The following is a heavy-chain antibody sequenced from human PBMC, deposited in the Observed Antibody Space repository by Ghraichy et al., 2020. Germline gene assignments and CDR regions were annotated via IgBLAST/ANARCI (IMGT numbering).Heavy chain of an antibody. Sequence: SETLSLTCTVSGGSMSNYYWSWIRQPPGKGLEWIGYIYFRGNTDYDPSLESRVTISLDTSKNQFSLRLSSLTAADTAVYYCARGYNWYMDVWGKGTTVTVSS. CDR1: GGSMSNYY. CDR2: IYFRGNT. V-gene: IGHV4-59*01. D-gene: IGHD1-20*01. CDR3: ARGYNWYMDV. J-gene: IGHJ6*03.